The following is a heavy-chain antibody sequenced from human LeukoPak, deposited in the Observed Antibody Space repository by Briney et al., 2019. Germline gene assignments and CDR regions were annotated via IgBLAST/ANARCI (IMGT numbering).Heavy chain of an antibody. CDR3: ARGLRLVRGAHNGMDV. J-gene: IGHJ6*04. CDR2: INHSGST. CDR1: GGSSSGYY. V-gene: IGHV4-34*01. Sequence: SETLSLTCAVYGGSSSGYYWSWIRQPPGKGLEWIGEINHSGSTNYNPSLKSRVTISVDTSKNQFSLKLSSVTAADTAVYYCARGLRLVRGAHNGMDVWGKGTTVTVSS. D-gene: IGHD3-10*01.